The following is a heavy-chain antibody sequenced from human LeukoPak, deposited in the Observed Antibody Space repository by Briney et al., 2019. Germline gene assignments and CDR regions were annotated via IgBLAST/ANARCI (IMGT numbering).Heavy chain of an antibody. V-gene: IGHV1-69*13. CDR3: ARGDIANYDILTGCFDY. J-gene: IGHJ4*02. CDR1: GGSFSSYV. CDR2: IIPIFGTA. Sequence: SVKVSCKGSGGSFSSYVVSWVRQAPGQGLEWMGGIIPIFGTANYAQKFQGRVTITADESTSTAYMELSSLRSEDTAVYYCARGDIANYDILTGCFDYWGQGTLVTVSS. D-gene: IGHD3-9*01.